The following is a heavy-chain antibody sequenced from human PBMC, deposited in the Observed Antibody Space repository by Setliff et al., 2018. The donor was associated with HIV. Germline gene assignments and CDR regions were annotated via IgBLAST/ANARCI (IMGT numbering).Heavy chain of an antibody. D-gene: IGHD3-10*01. Sequence: PSETLSLTCTVSGGSISSSSYYWCWIRPPPGKGLEWIGSIYYSGSTYYNPSLKSRVTISVDTSKNQFTLKLSSVTATDTALYYCARGRFHRLHRPYSGSGSLGIQYFDYWGQGTLVTVSS. CDR3: ARGRFHRLHRPYSGSGSLGIQYFDY. V-gene: IGHV4-39*01. CDR2: IYYSGST. CDR1: GGSISSSSYY. J-gene: IGHJ4*02.